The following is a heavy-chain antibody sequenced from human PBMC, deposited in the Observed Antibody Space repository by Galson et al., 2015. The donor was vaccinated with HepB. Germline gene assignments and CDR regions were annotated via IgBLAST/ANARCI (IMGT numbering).Heavy chain of an antibody. CDR3: ARGSAVAGTYSRRGLDYFDY. D-gene: IGHD6-19*01. Sequence: SLRLSCAASGFTVSSNYMSWVRQAPGKGLEWVSVIYSGGSTYYADSVKGRFTISRDNSKNTLYLQMNSLRAEDTAVYYCARGSAVAGTYSRRGLDYFDYWGQGTLVTVSS. V-gene: IGHV3-66*01. J-gene: IGHJ4*02. CDR1: GFTVSSNY. CDR2: IYSGGST.